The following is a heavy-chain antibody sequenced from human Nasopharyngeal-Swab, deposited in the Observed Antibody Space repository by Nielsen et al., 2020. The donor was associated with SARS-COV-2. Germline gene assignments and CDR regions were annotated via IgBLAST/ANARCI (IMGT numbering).Heavy chain of an antibody. V-gene: IGHV3-9*01. CDR1: GFIFDDFA. CDR3: AKDRLGGATAYEAFDM. CDR2: ITWNSDEI. Sequence: GGSLRLSCVASGFIFDDFAMHWVRQVPGKGLEWVSGITWNSDEIHYADSVKGRFATSRDNARNSLFLQMDSLSVEDTGLYYCAKDRLGGATAYEAFDMWGQGTMVTVSS. J-gene: IGHJ3*02. D-gene: IGHD3-16*01.